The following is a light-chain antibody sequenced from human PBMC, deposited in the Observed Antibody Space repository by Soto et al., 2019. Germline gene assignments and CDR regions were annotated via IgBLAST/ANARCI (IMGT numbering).Light chain of an antibody. CDR2: WAS. J-gene: IGKJ1*01. CDR1: QGFLYSTNNRNY. CDR3: QQYYSPPWT. Sequence: DIVMTQSPDSLALSLGGRATINCKSSQGFLYSTNNRNYLVWYQQKPGQPPKLLFYWASTRESGVPDRFSGSGSGTDFTLTISNLQAEDVAVYFCQQYYSPPWTFGQGTKVEMK. V-gene: IGKV4-1*01.